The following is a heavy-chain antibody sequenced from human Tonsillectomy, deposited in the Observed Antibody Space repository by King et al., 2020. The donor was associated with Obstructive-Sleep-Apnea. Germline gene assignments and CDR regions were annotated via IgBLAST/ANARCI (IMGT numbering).Heavy chain of an antibody. J-gene: IGHJ3*02. V-gene: IGHV3-33*06. Sequence: VQLVESGGGVDQPGRSLRLSCVASGFTFSTYVMLWVRQAPGKGREWGVVVWYEGKNEYNADSVKGRFTITRDDSKNPVYRQMNSLSAEDTAVYYGAKDVYDIVSDHSHEAYDIWGHGTMVTVSS. CDR2: VWYEGKNE. D-gene: IGHD3-9*01. CDR3: AKDVYDIVSDHSHEAYDI. CDR1: GFTFSTYV.